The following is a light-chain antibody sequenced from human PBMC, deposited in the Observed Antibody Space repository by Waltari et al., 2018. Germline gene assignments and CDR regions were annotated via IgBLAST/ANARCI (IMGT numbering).Light chain of an antibody. J-gene: IGKJ2*01. Sequence: VLTQSPGTLSLSQGERATLSCRASQILSRNYLVWYQQRPGQAPRLLLYGASSRAAGIPDRFSGSGSGTDFTLTISRLEPEDSAVYYCQQYESSVMYTFGQGTKLEIK. V-gene: IGKV3-20*01. CDR1: QILSRNY. CDR3: QQYESSVMYT. CDR2: GAS.